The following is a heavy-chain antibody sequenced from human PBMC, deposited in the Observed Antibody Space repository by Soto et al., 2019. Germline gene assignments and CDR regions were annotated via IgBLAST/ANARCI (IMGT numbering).Heavy chain of an antibody. CDR2: LSGSGTST. D-gene: IGHD6-19*01. CDR1: GFSFVNYA. Sequence: GGSLRLSCAASGFSFVNYAMNWVRQAPGKGLEWVSGLSGSGTSTYYADSVKGRFTISRDNSRDTLLLQMNSLTADDTAVYYCAKATTNGGWFNPFDSWGQGALVTVSS. CDR3: AKATTNGGWFNPFDS. V-gene: IGHV3-23*01. J-gene: IGHJ4*02.